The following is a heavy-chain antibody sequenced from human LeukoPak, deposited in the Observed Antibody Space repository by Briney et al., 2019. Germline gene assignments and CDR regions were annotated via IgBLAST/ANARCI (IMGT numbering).Heavy chain of an antibody. V-gene: IGHV1-8*01. Sequence: ASVKGSGKASGYTFTSYDINWIRRATGQGLEWMGWMNPNSGNTGYAQIFQGRVTMTRNTSISTAYMELSSLRSEDTAVYYCARSLPSDYWGQGTLVTVSS. CDR1: GYTFTSYD. J-gene: IGHJ4*02. CDR2: MNPNSGNT. CDR3: ARSLPSDY.